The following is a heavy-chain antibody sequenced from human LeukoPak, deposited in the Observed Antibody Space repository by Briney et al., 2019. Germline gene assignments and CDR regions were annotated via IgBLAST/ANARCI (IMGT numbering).Heavy chain of an antibody. V-gene: IGHV4-59*08. Sequence: SETLSLTFTVSGGSISSYYWSWIRQPPGKGLEWIGYIYYSGSTNYNPSLKSRVTISVDTSKNQFSLKLSSVTAADTAVYYCARRVYSYGYGYFDLWGRGTLVTVSS. J-gene: IGHJ2*01. CDR3: ARRVYSYGYGYFDL. CDR1: GGSISSYY. D-gene: IGHD5-18*01. CDR2: IYYSGST.